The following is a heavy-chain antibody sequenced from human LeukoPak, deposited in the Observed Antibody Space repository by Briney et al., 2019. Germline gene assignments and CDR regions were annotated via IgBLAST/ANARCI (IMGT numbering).Heavy chain of an antibody. CDR2: ISPNDGDT. CDR3: ARANFLYCSSTSCLFDY. CDR1: GYTFTDYY. Sequence: GASVKVSCKASGYTFTDYYMHWVRQAPGQGFEWMGWISPNDGDTYYAQKFQGRVTMTRDTSISTAHMEVSRLRSDDTAVYYCARANFLYCSSTSCLFDYWGQGTLVTVSS. V-gene: IGHV1-2*02. D-gene: IGHD2-2*01. J-gene: IGHJ4*02.